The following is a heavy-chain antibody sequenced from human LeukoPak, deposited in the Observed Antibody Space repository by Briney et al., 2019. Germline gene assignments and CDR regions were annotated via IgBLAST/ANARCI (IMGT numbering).Heavy chain of an antibody. J-gene: IGHJ3*02. Sequence: GESLKISCKGSGYSFTSYWIGWVRQLPGKGLEWMGIIYPGDSDTRYSPSFQGQVTISADKSISTAYLQWSSLKASDTAIYYCARVIYINVDAFDIWGQGTMVTVSS. D-gene: IGHD2/OR15-2a*01. V-gene: IGHV5-51*01. CDR2: IYPGDSDT. CDR1: GYSFTSYW. CDR3: ARVIYINVDAFDI.